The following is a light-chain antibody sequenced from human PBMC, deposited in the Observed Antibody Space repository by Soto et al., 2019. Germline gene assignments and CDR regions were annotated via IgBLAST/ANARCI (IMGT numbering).Light chain of an antibody. CDR2: NNN. J-gene: IGLJ1*01. Sequence: QSVLTQPPSASETPGQRFTISCSGSSSNIGINTVDWFQQLPGTAPKLLIYNNNQRPSGVPDRFSGSKSGTSASLAISGLQSEDESDYYCAAWDDSLNGYVFGTGTKVTVL. CDR1: SSNIGINT. V-gene: IGLV1-44*01. CDR3: AAWDDSLNGYV.